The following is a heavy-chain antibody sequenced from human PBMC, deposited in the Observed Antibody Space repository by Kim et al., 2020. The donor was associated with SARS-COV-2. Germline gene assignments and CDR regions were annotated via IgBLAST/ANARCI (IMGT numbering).Heavy chain of an antibody. Sequence: ASVKVSCKASGYTFTSYGISWVRQAPGQGLEWMGWISAYNGNTNYAQKLQGRVTMTTDTSTSTAYMELRSLRSDDTAVYYCARNYDSSGYYGYGMDVWGQGTTVTVSS. CDR3: ARNYDSSGYYGYGMDV. D-gene: IGHD3-22*01. J-gene: IGHJ6*02. CDR1: GYTFTSYG. CDR2: ISAYNGNT. V-gene: IGHV1-18*01.